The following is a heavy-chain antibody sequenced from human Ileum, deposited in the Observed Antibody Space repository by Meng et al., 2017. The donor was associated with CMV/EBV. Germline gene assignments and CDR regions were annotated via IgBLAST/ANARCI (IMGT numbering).Heavy chain of an antibody. CDR3: AREGGSNWFDP. Sequence: LTCAVYGGSVSGYYWSWIRQPPGKGLEWIGEINHSGSTNYNPSLQSRVTISVDTSKNQFSLKLSSVTAADTAVYYCAREGGSNWFDPWGQGTLVTVSS. D-gene: IGHD3-16*01. CDR1: GGSVSGYY. CDR2: INHSGST. J-gene: IGHJ5*02. V-gene: IGHV4-34*01.